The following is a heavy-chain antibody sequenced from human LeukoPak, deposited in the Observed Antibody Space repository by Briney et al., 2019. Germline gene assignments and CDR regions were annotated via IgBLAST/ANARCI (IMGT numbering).Heavy chain of an antibody. CDR3: ARSDCNSIHCYVRDY. V-gene: IGHV3-23*01. CDR1: GFTFSSYA. CDR2: ISGSGDTT. D-gene: IGHD2/OR15-2a*01. Sequence: GGSLRLSCAASGFTFSSYAMSWVRQAPGKGLERVSLISGSGDTTSYADPVKGRFTISRDNSKNTLFLQMNSLRAEDTAIYFCARSDCNSIHCYVRDYWGQGTLVTVSS. J-gene: IGHJ4*02.